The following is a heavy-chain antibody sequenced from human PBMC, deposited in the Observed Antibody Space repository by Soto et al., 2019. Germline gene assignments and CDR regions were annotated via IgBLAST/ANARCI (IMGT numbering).Heavy chain of an antibody. Sequence: PSQTLSLTCAISGDSVSSNTAAWNWIRSSPSRGLEWLGRTYYRSNWRHDYAVSVKSRITVNPGTSKNHFSLQLNSVTPDDTAVYYCAKDGGQLVRRDYFDYWGQGTLVTVSS. D-gene: IGHD6-13*01. CDR3: AKDGGQLVRRDYFDY. J-gene: IGHJ4*02. V-gene: IGHV6-1*01. CDR2: TYYRSNWRH. CDR1: GDSVSSNTAA.